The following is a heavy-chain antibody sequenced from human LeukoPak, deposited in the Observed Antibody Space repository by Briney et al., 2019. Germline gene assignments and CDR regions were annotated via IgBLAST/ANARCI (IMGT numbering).Heavy chain of an antibody. CDR2: INHSGST. CDR3: ARVRGYGSGSYHRIGPNDY. Sequence: SETLSLTCAVYGGSFSGYYWSWIRQPPGKGLEWIGEINHSGSTNYNPSLKSRVTISVDTSKNQSSLKLSSVTAADTAVYYCARVRGYGSGSYHRIGPNDYWGQGTLVTVSS. CDR1: GGSFSGYY. J-gene: IGHJ4*02. D-gene: IGHD3-10*01. V-gene: IGHV4-34*01.